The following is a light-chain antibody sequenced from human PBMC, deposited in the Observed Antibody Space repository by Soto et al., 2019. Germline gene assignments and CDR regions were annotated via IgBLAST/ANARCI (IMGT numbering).Light chain of an antibody. CDR3: QQSHNTPLT. CDR1: QRVGSY. J-gene: IGKJ1*01. V-gene: IGKV1-39*01. CDR2: SAS. Sequence: DIQMTQSPSSLSASVGDRVTITCRASQRVGSYLNWYQQKPGKAPTILIYSASEFQSGVSSRFSGSGSGTDFTLTIRNLQPEDFAVYYCQQSHNTPLTFGQGTKVEI.